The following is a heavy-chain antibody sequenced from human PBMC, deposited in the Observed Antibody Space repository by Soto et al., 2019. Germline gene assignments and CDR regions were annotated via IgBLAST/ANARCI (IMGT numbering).Heavy chain of an antibody. CDR2: ISGSGGSA. Sequence: EVQLLESGGGLVRPGGSLRLSCAASAFTFSNYAMNWVRQAPGEGLEWVSVISGSGGSASYADSVQGRFTISRDNSKNTVYLQRNSLRAEDTAIYYCVIEDSSCHSRGSFDFWGRGTMVTVS. V-gene: IGHV3-23*01. J-gene: IGHJ3*01. CDR1: AFTFSNYA. D-gene: IGHD5-12*01. CDR3: VIEDSSCHSRGSFDF.